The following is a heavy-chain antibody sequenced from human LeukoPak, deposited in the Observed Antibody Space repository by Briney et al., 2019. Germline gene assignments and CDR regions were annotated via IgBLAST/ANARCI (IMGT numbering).Heavy chain of an antibody. J-gene: IGHJ6*02. CDR3: AMRPPDFYYYGMDV. CDR1: GFTFSSYW. Sequence: GGSLRLSCAASGFTFSSYWMSWVRQAPGKGLEWVANIKQDGSEKYYVDSVKGRFTISRDNAKNSLYLQMNSLRAEDTAVYYCAMRPPDFYYYGMDVWGQGTTVTVSS. V-gene: IGHV3-7*01. D-gene: IGHD3-3*01. CDR2: IKQDGSEK.